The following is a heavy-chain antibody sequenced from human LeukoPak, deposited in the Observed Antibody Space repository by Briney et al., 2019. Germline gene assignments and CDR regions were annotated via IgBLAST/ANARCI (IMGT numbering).Heavy chain of an antibody. Sequence: ASVKVSCKASGYTFTAYYMHWVRQAPGQGLEWMGRINPNSGETNFAQRFHGRVTMTRGMSIRTVYMELISLRVDDTAVYYCASDPYASSGYADYWGQGTLVTVSS. CDR3: ASDPYASSGYADY. CDR2: INPNSGET. J-gene: IGHJ4*02. D-gene: IGHD3-22*01. CDR1: GYTFTAYY. V-gene: IGHV1-2*06.